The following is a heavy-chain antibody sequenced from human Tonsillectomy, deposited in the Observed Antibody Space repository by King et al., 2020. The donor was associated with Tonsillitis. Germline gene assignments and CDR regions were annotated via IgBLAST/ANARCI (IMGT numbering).Heavy chain of an antibody. Sequence: VQLVESGGGVVQPGRSLRLSCAASGFIFSSYDMHWVRQAPGKGLEWVAVISFDGNNKYYVDSVKGRFTISRDNSRNTLFLRMNSLTAEDTAVYYCAKDLADYYDSSGYFNYWGQGTLVTVSS. J-gene: IGHJ4*02. V-gene: IGHV3-30*18. D-gene: IGHD3-22*01. CDR2: ISFDGNNK. CDR3: AKDLADYYDSSGYFNY. CDR1: GFIFSSYD.